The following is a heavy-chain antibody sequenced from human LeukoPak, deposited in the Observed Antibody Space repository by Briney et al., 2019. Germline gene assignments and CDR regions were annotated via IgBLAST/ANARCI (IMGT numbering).Heavy chain of an antibody. CDR1: GGSISSGGYA. V-gene: IGHV4-30-2*06. J-gene: IGHJ4*02. D-gene: IGHD4-17*01. Sequence: SETLSLTCSVSGGSISSGGYAWSWIRQSPGKGLEWIGYIYHTGTTFYNPSLKSRVTISADKSKNQFSLKLTSVTAADTAVYYCAREGYGDYVYFDHWGQGTLVTVSS. CDR3: AREGYGDYVYFDH. CDR2: IYHTGTT.